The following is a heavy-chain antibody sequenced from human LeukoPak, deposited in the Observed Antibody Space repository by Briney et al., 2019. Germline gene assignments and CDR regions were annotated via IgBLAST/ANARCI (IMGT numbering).Heavy chain of an antibody. Sequence: GGSLRLSCAASGFTFSEYTMSWIRQAPGKGLEWISSISSSGNVIFYADSVKGRFTISWDNAKSSLYLQMSSLRAEDTAVYYCARRLGAWGQGTRVTVA. CDR1: GFTFSEYT. J-gene: IGHJ5*02. D-gene: IGHD7-27*01. CDR3: ARRLGA. CDR2: ISSSGNVI. V-gene: IGHV3-11*01.